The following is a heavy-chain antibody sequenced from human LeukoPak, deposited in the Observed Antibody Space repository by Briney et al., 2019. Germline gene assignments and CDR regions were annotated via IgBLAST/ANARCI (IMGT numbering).Heavy chain of an antibody. V-gene: IGHV3-23*01. CDR1: GFTFSSYA. D-gene: IGHD2-2*01. CDR2: ISGSGGST. J-gene: IGHJ5*02. Sequence: PGGSLRLSCAASGFTFSSYAMSWVRQAPGKGLEWVSAISGSGGSTYYADSVKGRFTTSRDNSKYTLYLQMNSLGTEDTAVYYCARDSSTSWYNLFDPWGQGTLVTVSS. CDR3: ARDSSTSWYNLFDP.